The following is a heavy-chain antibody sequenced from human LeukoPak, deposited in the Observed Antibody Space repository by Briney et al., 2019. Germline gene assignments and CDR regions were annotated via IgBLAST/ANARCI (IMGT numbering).Heavy chain of an antibody. CDR2: INSEGSST. V-gene: IGHV3-74*01. D-gene: IGHD5-18*01. J-gene: IGHJ5*02. Sequence: GGSLRLSCAASGFTFSGYWMHWVRRAPGKGLVWVSRINSEGSSTNYADSVKGRFTNSRDNAKNTLYLQMNTLRAEDTAVYYCARGGTYSSGLPGSWGQGTLVTVSS. CDR1: GFTFSGYW. CDR3: ARGGTYSSGLPGS.